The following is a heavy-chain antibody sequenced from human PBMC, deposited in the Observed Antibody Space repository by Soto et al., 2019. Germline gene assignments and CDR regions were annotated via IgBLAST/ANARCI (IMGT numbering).Heavy chain of an antibody. CDR2: IYYSGST. D-gene: IGHD3-3*01. J-gene: IGHJ4*02. V-gene: IGHV4-39*01. Sequence: PSETLSLTCTVSGGSISSSSYYWGWIRQPPGKGLGWIGSIYYSGSTYYNPSLKSRVTISVDTSKNQFSLKLSSVTAADTAVYYCARQVVGDFWSGYLRYFDYWGQGTLVTVSS. CDR1: GGSISSSSYY. CDR3: ARQVVGDFWSGYLRYFDY.